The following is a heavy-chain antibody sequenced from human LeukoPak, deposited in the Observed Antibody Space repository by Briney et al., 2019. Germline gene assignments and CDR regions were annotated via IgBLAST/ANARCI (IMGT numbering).Heavy chain of an antibody. CDR2: IWYDGSNK. Sequence: GGSLRLSCAASGFTFSSYGMHWVRQAPGKGLEWVAVIWYDGSNKYYADSVKGRFTISRDNSKNTLYLQMNSLRAEDTAVYYCAKGTSGSYRTSFDYWGQGTLVTVSS. J-gene: IGHJ4*02. CDR3: AKGTSGSYRTSFDY. V-gene: IGHV3-33*06. CDR1: GFTFSSYG. D-gene: IGHD1-26*01.